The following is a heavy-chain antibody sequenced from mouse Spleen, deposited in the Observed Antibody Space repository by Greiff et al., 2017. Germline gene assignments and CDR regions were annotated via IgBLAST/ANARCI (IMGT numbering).Heavy chain of an antibody. V-gene: IGHV5-6*01. J-gene: IGHJ2*01. CDR2: ISSGGSYT. D-gene: IGHD2-3*01. Sequence: EVMLVESGGDLVKPGGSLKLSCAASGFTFSSYGMSWVRQTPDKRLEWVATISSGGSYTYYPDSVKGRFTISRDNAKNTLYLQMSSLKSEDTAMYYCARHEDGPRYFDYWGQGTTLTVSS. CDR1: GFTFSSYG. CDR3: ARHEDGPRYFDY.